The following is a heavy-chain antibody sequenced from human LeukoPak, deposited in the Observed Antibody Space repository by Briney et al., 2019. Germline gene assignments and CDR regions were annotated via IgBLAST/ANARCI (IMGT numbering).Heavy chain of an antibody. CDR3: ARHNNDMVNFDY. CDR2: INHSGST. Sequence: SETLSLTCAVYGGSFSGYYWSWIRQPPGKGLGWIGEINHSGSTNYNPSLKSRVTISVDTSKNQFSLKLSSVTAADTAVYYCARHNNDMVNFDYRGQGTLVTVSS. CDR1: GGSFSGYY. D-gene: IGHD4-23*01. J-gene: IGHJ4*02. V-gene: IGHV4-34*01.